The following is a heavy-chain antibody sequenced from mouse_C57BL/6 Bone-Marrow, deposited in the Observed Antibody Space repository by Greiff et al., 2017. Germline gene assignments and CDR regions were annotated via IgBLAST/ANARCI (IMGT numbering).Heavy chain of an antibody. CDR2: IYPRSGNT. CDR3: ARDYYGRYYYAMDY. Sequence: QVQLKQSGAELARPGASVKLSCKASGYTFTSYGISWVKQRTGQGLEWIGEIYPRSGNTYYNEKFKGKATLTADKSSSTAYMELRSLTSEDSAVYFCARDYYGRYYYAMDYWGQGTSVTVSS. CDR1: GYTFTSYG. V-gene: IGHV1-81*01. D-gene: IGHD1-1*01. J-gene: IGHJ4*01.